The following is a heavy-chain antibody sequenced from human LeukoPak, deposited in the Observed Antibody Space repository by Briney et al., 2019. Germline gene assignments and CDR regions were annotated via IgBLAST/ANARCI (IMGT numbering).Heavy chain of an antibody. Sequence: GASVKVSCKVSGYTLTELSMHWVRQAPGQGLEWMGGIIPIFGTANYAQKFQGRVTITADESTSTAYMELSSLRSEDTAVYYCARGEQQLAPLYYYYGMDVWGQGTTVTVSS. D-gene: IGHD6-13*01. J-gene: IGHJ6*02. V-gene: IGHV1-69*13. CDR1: GYTLTELS. CDR2: IIPIFGTA. CDR3: ARGEQQLAPLYYYYGMDV.